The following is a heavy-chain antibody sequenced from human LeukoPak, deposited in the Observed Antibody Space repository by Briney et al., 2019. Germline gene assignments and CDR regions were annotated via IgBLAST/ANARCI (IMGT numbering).Heavy chain of an antibody. D-gene: IGHD6-25*01. J-gene: IGHJ4*02. CDR2: IHYSGST. CDR1: GGSISSAAYY. CDR3: ARSPGGHFDY. V-gene: IGHV4-61*08. Sequence: SETLSLTCTVSGGSISSAAYYWSWIRQHPGKGLEWIGYIHYSGSTNYNPSLKSRVTISLDTSKNQFSLKLRSVTAADTAVYYCARSPGGHFDYWGQGTLVTVSS.